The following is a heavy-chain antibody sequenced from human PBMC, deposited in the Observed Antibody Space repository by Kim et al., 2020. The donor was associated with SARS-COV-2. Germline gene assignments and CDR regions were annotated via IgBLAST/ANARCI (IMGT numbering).Heavy chain of an antibody. D-gene: IGHD6-19*01. Sequence: TSYAQKFQRRVTMTRDTSTSTVYTDLGSLTSEDTAVYYCASEPPRSGGFDDWGQGTLVTVSS. CDR3: ASEPPRSGGFDD. J-gene: IGHJ4*02. CDR2: T. V-gene: IGHV1-46*01.